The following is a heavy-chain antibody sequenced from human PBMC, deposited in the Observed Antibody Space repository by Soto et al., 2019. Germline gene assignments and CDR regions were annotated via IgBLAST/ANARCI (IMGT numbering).Heavy chain of an antibody. J-gene: IGHJ6*02. CDR2: IYSGGST. V-gene: IGHV3-53*01. D-gene: IGHD6-25*01. Sequence: AGGSLRLSCAASGFTVSSNYMSWVRQAPGKGLEWVSVIYSGGSTYYADSVKGRFTISRDNSKNTLYLQMNSLRAEDTAVYYCARSKRLRYYYYGMDVWGQGTTVTVSS. CDR3: ARSKRLRYYYYGMDV. CDR1: GFTVSSNY.